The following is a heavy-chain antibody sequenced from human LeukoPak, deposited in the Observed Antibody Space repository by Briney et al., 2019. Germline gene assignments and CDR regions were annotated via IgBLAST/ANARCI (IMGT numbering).Heavy chain of an antibody. V-gene: IGHV3-74*01. J-gene: IGHJ4*02. D-gene: IGHD6-13*01. CDR2: INSDGGSP. CDR1: GFTFSSYW. CDR3: ARERRGSSSWYMYHFDY. Sequence: GGSLRLSCAASGFTFSSYWMYWVRQAPGKGLVWVSRINSDGGSPFCADSVKGRFTISRDNSKNTLYMQMNSLRAEDTAVYYCARERRGSSSWYMYHFDYWGQGTLVTVSS.